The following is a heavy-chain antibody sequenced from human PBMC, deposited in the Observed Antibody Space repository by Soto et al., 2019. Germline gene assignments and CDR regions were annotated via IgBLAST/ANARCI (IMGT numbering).Heavy chain of an antibody. J-gene: IGHJ3*02. CDR2: IYPGDSDT. CDR1: GYSFTSYW. CDR3: ARTYCGGDCYPSDAFDI. D-gene: IGHD2-21*01. V-gene: IGHV5-51*01. Sequence: GESLKISCKGSGYSFTSYWIGWVRQMPGEGLEWMGIIYPGDSDTRYSPSFQGQVTISADKSISTAYLQWSSLKASDTAMYYCARTYCGGDCYPSDAFDIWGQGTMVTVSS.